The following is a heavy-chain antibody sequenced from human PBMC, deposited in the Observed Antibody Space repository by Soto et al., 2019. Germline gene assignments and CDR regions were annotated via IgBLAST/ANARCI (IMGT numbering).Heavy chain of an antibody. D-gene: IGHD3-10*01. CDR2: IYYSGRT. CDR1: GGSISSSSYY. V-gene: IGHV4-39*01. J-gene: IGHJ6*03. Sequence: QLQLQESGPGLVKPSETLSLTCTVSGGSISSSSYYWGWIRQPPGKGLEWIGSIYYSGRTYYNPSLKSRVTISVDTSKNQFSLKLSSVTAADTAVYYCARPPLLLWFGELSNYYYMDVWGKGTTVTVSS. CDR3: ARPPLLLWFGELSNYYYMDV.